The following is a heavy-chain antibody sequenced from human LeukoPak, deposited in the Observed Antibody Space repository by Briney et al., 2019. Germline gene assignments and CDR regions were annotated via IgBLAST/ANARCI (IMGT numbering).Heavy chain of an antibody. D-gene: IGHD5-18*01. CDR2: INPNSGGT. J-gene: IGHJ4*02. CDR3: ARSNSYGMLWVFDY. Sequence: ASVKVSCKASGYTFTGYYMHWVRQAPGQGLEWMGRINPNSGGTNYAQKFQGRVTITADESTSAAYMELSSLRSEDTAVYYCARSNSYGMLWVFDYWGQGTLVTVSS. V-gene: IGHV1-2*06. CDR1: GYTFTGYY.